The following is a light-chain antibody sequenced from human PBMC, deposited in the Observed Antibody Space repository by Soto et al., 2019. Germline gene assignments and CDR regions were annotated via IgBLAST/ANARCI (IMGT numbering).Light chain of an antibody. J-gene: IGKJ3*01. Sequence: DIPMTQSPPSLSASVGDRVTITCRASQSISSYLNWYQQKPGIAPKLLINAASSLQSGVPSRFSGSGSGTEFTLTISSLQPEDFATYYCQQSFSTPFTFGPGTRVDIK. CDR3: QQSFSTPFT. CDR2: AAS. CDR1: QSISSY. V-gene: IGKV1-39*01.